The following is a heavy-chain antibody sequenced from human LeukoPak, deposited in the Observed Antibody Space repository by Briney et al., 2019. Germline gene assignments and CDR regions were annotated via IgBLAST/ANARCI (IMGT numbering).Heavy chain of an antibody. V-gene: IGHV3-30-3*01. CDR3: ARGGDLGYCSGSSCFSVDY. J-gene: IGHJ4*02. D-gene: IGHD2-15*01. CDR2: ISYDGSIK. CDR1: GFTFSSYA. Sequence: GRSLRLSCAASGFTFSSYAMHWVRQAPAKGLEWVAVISYDGSIKFYADSVKGRLTISRDNSKNTLYLQMNSLRPEDTSVYYCARGGDLGYCSGSSCFSVDYWGQGTLVTVSS.